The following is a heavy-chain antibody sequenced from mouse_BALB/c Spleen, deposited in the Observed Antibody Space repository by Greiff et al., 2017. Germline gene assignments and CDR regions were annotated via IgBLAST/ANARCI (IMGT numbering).Heavy chain of an antibody. CDR3: ARAVITTAPFDY. CDR2: IDPANGNT. J-gene: IGHJ2*01. V-gene: IGHV14-3*02. D-gene: IGHD1-2*01. Sequence: VQLKQSGAELVKPGASVKLSCTASGFNIKDTYMHWVKQRPEQGLEWIGRIDPANGNTKYDPKFQGKATITADTSSNTAYLQLSSLTSEDTAVYYCARAVITTAPFDYWGQGTTLTVSS. CDR1: GFNIKDTY.